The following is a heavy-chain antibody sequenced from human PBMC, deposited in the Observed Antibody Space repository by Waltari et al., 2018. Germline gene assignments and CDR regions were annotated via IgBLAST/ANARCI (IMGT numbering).Heavy chain of an antibody. Sequence: QVPLQESGPGLVKPSETLSLTCAVSGYSFSSGYYWGWIRQHPGKGLDWIGSIYHSGSTYYNPSLKSRVTISVDTSKNQFSLKLSSVTAADTAVYYCARASVTYYDFWSGYPYYFDYWGQGTLVTVSS. CDR3: ARASVTYYDFWSGYPYYFDY. J-gene: IGHJ4*02. CDR2: IYHSGST. CDR1: GYSFSSGYY. V-gene: IGHV4-38-2*01. D-gene: IGHD3-3*01.